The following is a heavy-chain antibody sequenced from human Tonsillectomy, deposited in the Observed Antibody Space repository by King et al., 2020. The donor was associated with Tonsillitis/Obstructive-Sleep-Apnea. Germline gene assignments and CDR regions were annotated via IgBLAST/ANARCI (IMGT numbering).Heavy chain of an antibody. CDR2: ISYDGSNK. V-gene: IGHV3-30*04. CDR3: ARHLSATIDYGMDV. CDR1: GFTFSSYA. J-gene: IGHJ6*02. Sequence: VQLVESGGGVVQPGRSLRLSCAASGFTFSSYAMHWVRQAPGKGLEWVAVISYDGSNKYYADSVKGRFTISRDNSKDTLYLQMSSLRAEDTAVYYCARHLSATIDYGMDVWGQGTTVTVSS. D-gene: IGHD5-12*01.